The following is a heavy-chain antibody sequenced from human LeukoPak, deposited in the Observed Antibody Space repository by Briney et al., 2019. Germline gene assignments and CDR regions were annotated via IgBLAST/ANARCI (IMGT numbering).Heavy chain of an antibody. CDR2: IYTNGDT. D-gene: IGHD6-13*01. CDR3: ARAAGAAGGQYFDY. Sequence: PSETLSLTRTVSGGSISGYYWSWIRQPARQGLEWIGRIYTNGDTKFNPSLKSRVTMSVDTSKNQLSLKLRPVTAADTAVYYCARAAGAAGGQYFDYWGQGTLVTVSS. V-gene: IGHV4-4*07. J-gene: IGHJ4*02. CDR1: GGSISGYY.